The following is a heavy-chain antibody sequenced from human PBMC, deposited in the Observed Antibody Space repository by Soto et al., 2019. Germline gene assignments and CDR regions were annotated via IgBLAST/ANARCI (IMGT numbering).Heavy chain of an antibody. CDR1: GFTFSTYA. CDR3: ARPVEPFYYYGMDV. CDR2: ISYDGNNK. J-gene: IGHJ6*02. V-gene: IGHV3-30-3*01. Sequence: GGSLRLSCAASGFTFSTYAMEWVRQAPGKGLDWVALISYDGNNKYYADSVRGRFTISRDNSKNTLYLQMNTLRPEDTALYFCARPVEPFYYYGMDVWGQGNPGHRLL.